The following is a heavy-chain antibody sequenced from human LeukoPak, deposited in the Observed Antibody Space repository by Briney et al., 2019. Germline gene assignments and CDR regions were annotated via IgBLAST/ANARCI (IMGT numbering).Heavy chain of an antibody. V-gene: IGHV1-69*05. CDR3: ASRGIAVALSVLDY. J-gene: IGHJ4*02. CDR1: GGTFSSYA. Sequence: GASVKVSCKASGGTFSSYAISWVRQAPGQGLEWMGGIIPIFGTANYAQKFQGRVTITTDESTSTAYMELSSLRSEDTAVYYCASRGIAVALSVLDYWGQGTLVTVSS. D-gene: IGHD6-19*01. CDR2: IIPIFGTA.